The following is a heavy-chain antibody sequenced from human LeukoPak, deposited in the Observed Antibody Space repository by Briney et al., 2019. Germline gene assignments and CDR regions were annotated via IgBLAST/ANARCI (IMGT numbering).Heavy chain of an antibody. CDR3: ARDDRSYWADGPSNYFDY. CDR1: GYTFTGYY. CDR2: INPNSGGT. Sequence: WASVKVSCKASGYTFTGYYMHWVRQAPGQGLEWMGWINPNSGGTNYAQKFQGRVTMTRDTSISTAYMELSRLRSDDTAVYYCARDDRSYWADGPSNYFDYWGQGTLVTVSS. J-gene: IGHJ4*02. V-gene: IGHV1-2*02. D-gene: IGHD3-10*01.